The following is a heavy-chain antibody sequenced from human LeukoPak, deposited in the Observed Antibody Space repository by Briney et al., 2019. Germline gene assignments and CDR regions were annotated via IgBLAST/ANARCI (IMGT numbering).Heavy chain of an antibody. V-gene: IGHV3-23*01. D-gene: IGHD4-17*01. CDR1: GFIFSDYG. J-gene: IGHJ4*02. CDR2: ISGSGGST. Sequence: GGSLRLSCAASGFIFSDYGMHWVRQAPGKGLEWVSAISGSGGSTYYADSVKGRFTISRDNSKNTLYLQMNSLRAEDTAVYYCATYGDQPLDYWGQGTLVTVSS. CDR3: ATYGDQPLDY.